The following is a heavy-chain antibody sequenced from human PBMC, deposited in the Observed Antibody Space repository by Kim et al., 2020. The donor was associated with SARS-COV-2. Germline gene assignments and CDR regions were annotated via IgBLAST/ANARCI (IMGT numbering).Heavy chain of an antibody. J-gene: IGHJ4*02. Sequence: GGSLRLSCAASGFTFSSYSMNWVRQAPGKGLEWVSSISSSSSYIYYADSVKGRFTISRDNAKNSLYLQMNSLRAEDTAVYYCAREGCSGGSCYYFDYWGQGTLVTVSS. D-gene: IGHD2-15*01. V-gene: IGHV3-21*01. CDR1: GFTFSSYS. CDR2: ISSSSSYI. CDR3: AREGCSGGSCYYFDY.